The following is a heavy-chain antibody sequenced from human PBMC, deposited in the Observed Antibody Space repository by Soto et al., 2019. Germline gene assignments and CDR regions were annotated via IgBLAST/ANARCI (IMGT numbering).Heavy chain of an antibody. CDR1: GFTFDDYA. Sequence: EVQLVESGGGLVQPGRSLRLSCAASGFTFDDYAMHWVRQAPGKGLEWVSGISWNSGSIGYADSVKGRFTISRDNAKNSLYLQMNSLRAEDTALYYCAKAIAAATYYYGMDVWGQGTTVTVSS. D-gene: IGHD6-13*01. CDR2: ISWNSGSI. CDR3: AKAIAAATYYYGMDV. J-gene: IGHJ6*02. V-gene: IGHV3-9*01.